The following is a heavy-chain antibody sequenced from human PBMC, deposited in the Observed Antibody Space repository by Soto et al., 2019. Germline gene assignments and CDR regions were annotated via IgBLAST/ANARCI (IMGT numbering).Heavy chain of an antibody. CDR3: ARQSSMTTVTTFWYYGMDV. Sequence: SETLSLTCAVSGGSISSGGYSCNWIRQPPGKGLEWIGYIYHSGSTYYNPSLKSRVTISVDTSKNQFSLKLSSVTAADTAVYYCARQSSMTTVTTFWYYGMDVWGQGTTVTVSS. V-gene: IGHV4-30-2*05. D-gene: IGHD4-17*01. CDR2: IYHSGST. J-gene: IGHJ6*02. CDR1: GGSISSGGYS.